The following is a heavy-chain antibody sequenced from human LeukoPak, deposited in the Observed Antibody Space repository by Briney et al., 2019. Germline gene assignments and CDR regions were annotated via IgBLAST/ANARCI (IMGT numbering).Heavy chain of an antibody. CDR3: ASGQGFMTTVVTPHY. CDR2: ISWNSGSI. D-gene: IGHD4-23*01. J-gene: IGHJ4*02. Sequence: GRCLRLSCAASGFTFDDYAMHWVRQAPGKGLEWVSGISWNSGSIGYADSVKGRFTISRDNSKNTLYLQMNSLRAEDTAVYYCASGQGFMTTVVTPHYWGQGTLVTVSS. V-gene: IGHV3-9*01. CDR1: GFTFDDYA.